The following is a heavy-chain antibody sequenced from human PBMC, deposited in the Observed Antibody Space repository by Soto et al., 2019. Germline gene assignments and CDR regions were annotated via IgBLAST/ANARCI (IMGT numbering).Heavy chain of an antibody. J-gene: IGHJ4*02. CDR1: GFTFSSYA. Sequence: GGSLRLSCAASGFTFSSYAMSWVRQAPGKGLEWVSAISGSGGSTYYADSVKGRFTISRDNSKNTLYLQMNSLRAEDTAVYYCAHKKGSGWYYFDYWGQGTLVTVSS. D-gene: IGHD6-19*01. CDR2: ISGSGGST. V-gene: IGHV3-23*01. CDR3: AHKKGSGWYYFDY.